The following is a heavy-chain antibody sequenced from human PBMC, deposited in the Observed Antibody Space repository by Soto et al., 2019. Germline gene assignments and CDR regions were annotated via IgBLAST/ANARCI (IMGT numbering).Heavy chain of an antibody. CDR3: ARSDGRY. CDR2: IYHSGST. CDR1: GGSISSCGYS. J-gene: IGHJ4*02. Sequence: PSETLSLTCAVSGGSISSCGYSWSWIRQPPGKGLEWIGYIYHSGSTYYNPSLKSRVTISVDRSKNQFSLKLSSVTAADTAVYYCARSDGRYWGQGTLVTVSS. V-gene: IGHV4-30-2*02.